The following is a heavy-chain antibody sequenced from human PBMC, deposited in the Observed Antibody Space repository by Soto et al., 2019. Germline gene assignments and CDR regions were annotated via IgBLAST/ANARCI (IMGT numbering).Heavy chain of an antibody. J-gene: IGHJ4*02. CDR1: GYTFTGYY. CDR2: INPSSGVT. CDR3: ARGLKFGGNSPX. D-gene: IGHD2-21*02. V-gene: IGHV1-2*02. Sequence: ASVKVCCKASGYTFTGYYMHWVRQAPGQGLEWMGLINPSSGVTHYAQTFQGSVNMTTDTSISKAYMEVSRLRSSDTAVYYCARGLKFGGNSPXWGQATRFTVS.